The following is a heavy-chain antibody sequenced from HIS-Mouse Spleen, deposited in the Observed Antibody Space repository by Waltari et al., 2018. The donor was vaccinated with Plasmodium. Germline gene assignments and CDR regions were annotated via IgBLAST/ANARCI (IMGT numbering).Heavy chain of an antibody. CDR1: GFTFSSSG. Sequence: QVQLVESGGGVVQPGRSLRLSCAASGFTFSSSGMHWVRQAPGKGVEWVAGISYDGSNKYYADSVKGRFTISRDNSKNTLYLQRNSLRAEDTAVYYCAKEGYSSGVFFFDYWGQGTLVTVSS. CDR3: AKEGYSSGVFFFDY. D-gene: IGHD6-19*01. V-gene: IGHV3-30*18. J-gene: IGHJ4*02. CDR2: ISYDGSNK.